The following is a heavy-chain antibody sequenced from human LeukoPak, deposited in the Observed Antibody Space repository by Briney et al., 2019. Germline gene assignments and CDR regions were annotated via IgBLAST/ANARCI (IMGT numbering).Heavy chain of an antibody. D-gene: IGHD2-2*01. J-gene: IGHJ5*02. CDR1: GYTFTSYG. V-gene: IGHV1-18*01. Sequence: GASVEVSCKASGYTFTSYGISWVRQAPGQGLEWMGWISAYNGNTNYAQKLQGRVTMTTGTSTNTAYMELSSLRSEDTAVYYCARDSRRRYCSSSNCYLGWFDPWGQGTLVTVSS. CDR3: ARDSRRRYCSSSNCYLGWFDP. CDR2: ISAYNGNT.